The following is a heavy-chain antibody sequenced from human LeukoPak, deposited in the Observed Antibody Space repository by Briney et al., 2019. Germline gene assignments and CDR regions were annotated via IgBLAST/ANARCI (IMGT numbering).Heavy chain of an antibody. CDR2: ISGSGGST. D-gene: IGHD6-19*01. CDR1: GFTFSSYA. Sequence: PGGSLRLSRAASGFTFSSYAMSWVRQAPGKGLEWVSAISGSGGSTYYADSVKGRFTISRDNSKNTLYLQMNSLRAEDTAVYYCANSRQWLATGNFDYWGQGTLVTVSS. V-gene: IGHV3-23*01. J-gene: IGHJ4*02. CDR3: ANSRQWLATGNFDY.